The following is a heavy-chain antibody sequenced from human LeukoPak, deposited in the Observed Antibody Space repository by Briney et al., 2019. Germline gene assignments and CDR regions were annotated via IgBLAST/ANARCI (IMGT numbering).Heavy chain of an antibody. J-gene: IGHJ5*02. V-gene: IGHV1-18*01. CDR2: ISAYNGNT. D-gene: IGHD6-19*01. CDR3: ARDQGRIAVAGTSVRGWFDP. Sequence: ASVKVSCKASGGTFSSYAISWVRQAPGQGLEWMGWISAYNGNTNYAQKLQGRVTMTTDTSTSTAYMELRSLRSDDTAVYYCARDQGRIAVAGTSVRGWFDPWGQGTLVTVSS. CDR1: GGTFSSYA.